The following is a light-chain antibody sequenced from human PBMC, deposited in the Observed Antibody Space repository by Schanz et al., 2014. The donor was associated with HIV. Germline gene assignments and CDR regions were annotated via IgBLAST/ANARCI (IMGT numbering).Light chain of an antibody. V-gene: IGLV3-1*01. CDR3: QSADSSGTYYV. Sequence: SYELTQPPSVSVSPGQTASITCSGAKLGDKYACWYQQKPGQSPVLVIYQDSKRPSGIPERFSGSNSGNTATLTISGTQAMDEADYYCQSADSSGTYYVFGTGTKLTVL. J-gene: IGLJ1*01. CDR1: KLGDKY. CDR2: QDS.